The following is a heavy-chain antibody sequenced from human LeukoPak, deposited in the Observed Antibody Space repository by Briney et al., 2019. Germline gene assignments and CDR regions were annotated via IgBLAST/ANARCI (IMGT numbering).Heavy chain of an antibody. Sequence: EASVKISCKASGYTFTINHIHWVRQAPGQGLEWMGVINPSGDSTTYAQNVQGRVTMTRDTSTSTVYMELRSLRSEDTAIYYCAKLATSDTGETYWGQGTLVTVSS. V-gene: IGHV1-46*01. D-gene: IGHD3-16*01. CDR1: GYTFTINH. CDR2: INPSGDST. CDR3: AKLATSDTGETY. J-gene: IGHJ4*02.